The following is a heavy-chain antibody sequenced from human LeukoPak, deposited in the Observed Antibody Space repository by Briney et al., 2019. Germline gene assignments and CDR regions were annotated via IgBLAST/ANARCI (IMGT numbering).Heavy chain of an antibody. CDR2: IYYRSKWYN. J-gene: IGHJ5*02. CDR3: ARDVSWQWLSWFDP. CDR1: GDSVSSNSAA. Sequence: SQTLSLTCAISGDSVSSNSAAWNWIRQSPSRGLEWLGRIYYRSKWYNDYAVSVKSRITINPATSKNQFSLQLNSVTPEDTAVYYCARDVSWQWLSWFDPWGQGTLVTVSS. D-gene: IGHD6-19*01. V-gene: IGHV6-1*01.